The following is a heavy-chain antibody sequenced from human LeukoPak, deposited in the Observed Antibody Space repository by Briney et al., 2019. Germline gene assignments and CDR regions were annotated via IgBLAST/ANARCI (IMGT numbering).Heavy chain of an antibody. Sequence: PGGSLRLSCAASGFTFDDYTMHWVRQAPGKGLEWVSLISWDGGSTYYADSVKGRFTISRDNSKNSLYLQMNSLRTEDTALYYCAKDIRLDGIGYGMDVWGQGTTVIVSS. CDR3: AKDIRLDGIGYGMDV. V-gene: IGHV3-43*01. CDR2: ISWDGGST. D-gene: IGHD1-14*01. J-gene: IGHJ6*02. CDR1: GFTFDDYT.